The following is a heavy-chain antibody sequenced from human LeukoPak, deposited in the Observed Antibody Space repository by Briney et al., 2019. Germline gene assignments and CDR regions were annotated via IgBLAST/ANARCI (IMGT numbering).Heavy chain of an antibody. CDR3: ARGPRYSGYDLNY. CDR1: GGSFSGYY. D-gene: IGHD5-12*01. V-gene: IGHV4-34*01. Sequence: PSETLSLTWAVYGGSFSGYYWSWIRQPPGKGLEWIGEINHSGSTNYNPSLKSRVTISVDTSKNQFSLKLSSVTAADTAVYYCARGPRYSGYDLNYWGQGTLVTVSS. CDR2: INHSGST. J-gene: IGHJ4*02.